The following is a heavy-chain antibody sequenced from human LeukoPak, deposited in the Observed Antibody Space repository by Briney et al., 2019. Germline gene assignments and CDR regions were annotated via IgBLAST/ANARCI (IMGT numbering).Heavy chain of an antibody. V-gene: IGHV1-8*01. CDR2: MNPNSGNT. CDR3: ARAPGPKEWSRKPDY. J-gene: IGHJ4*02. Sequence: ASVKVSCKASGYTFTSYDINWVRQATGQGPEWIGWMNPNSGNTRYAQKFQGRVTMTRNTSISIAYMELSSLRSEDTAVYYDARAPGPKEWSRKPDYWGQGTLVTVSS. CDR1: GYTFTSYD. D-gene: IGHD3-3*01.